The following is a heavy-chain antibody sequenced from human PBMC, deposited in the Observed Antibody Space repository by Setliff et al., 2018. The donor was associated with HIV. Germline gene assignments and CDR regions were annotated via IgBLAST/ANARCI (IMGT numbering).Heavy chain of an antibody. CDR2: VYFSGSA. CDR3: ARGRVFCNGDSCYHFDF. J-gene: IGHJ4*02. V-gene: IGHV4-30-4*01. Sequence: KASETLSLTCTVSGDSISSGNFFWSWIRQSPGKGLEWIGYVYFSGSATHNPSLKSPVSISVDTSKNQFYLTLSSVTAADTAVYYCARGRVFCNGDSCYHFDFWGQG. D-gene: IGHD2-15*01. CDR1: GDSISSGNFF.